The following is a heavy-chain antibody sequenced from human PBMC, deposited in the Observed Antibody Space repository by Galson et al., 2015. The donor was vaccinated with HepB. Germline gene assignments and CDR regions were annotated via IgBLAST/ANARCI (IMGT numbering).Heavy chain of an antibody. D-gene: IGHD2-2*01. CDR3: ARRFLLSTPDNYDHYMDV. Sequence: SVKVSCKASGYTFTYYAMNWVRQAPGQGLEWMGWINTNSGNPTYAQAFTGRFVFSLDTSVNTAYLQISSLKAEDTAVYYCARRFLLSTPDNYDHYMDVWGEGTTVTVSS. CDR2: INTNSGNP. J-gene: IGHJ6*03. V-gene: IGHV7-4-1*02. CDR1: GYTFTYYA.